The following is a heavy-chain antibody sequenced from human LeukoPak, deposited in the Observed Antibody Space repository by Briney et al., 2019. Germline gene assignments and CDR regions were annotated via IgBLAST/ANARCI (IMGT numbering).Heavy chain of an antibody. CDR3: ARLLEVSSTFDP. Sequence: SQALSLTCTVSGGSLSSDSYYWGWIRQPPGKGLVWIVRGYASGNTNANPSLRSLTTSSNNSHHNQFSLILSSGAADKPAVYYCARLLEVSSTFDPWGQGTLVTVPS. D-gene: IGHD3-3*02. V-gene: IGHV4-61*02. J-gene: IGHJ5*02. CDR2: GYASGNT. CDR1: GGSLSSDSYY.